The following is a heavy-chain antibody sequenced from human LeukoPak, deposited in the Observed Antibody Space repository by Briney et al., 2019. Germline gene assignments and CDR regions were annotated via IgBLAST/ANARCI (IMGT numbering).Heavy chain of an antibody. V-gene: IGHV3-21*01. Sequence: PGGSLRLSCAASGFTFSSYSMNWVRQAPGKGLEWVSSISSSSSYIYYADSVKGRFTISRDSAKNSLYLQMNSLRAEDTAVYYCARDGGGVVVVVAATTGTGMDVWGKGTTVTVSS. D-gene: IGHD2-15*01. CDR3: ARDGGGVVVVVAATTGTGMDV. CDR2: ISSSSSYI. J-gene: IGHJ6*04. CDR1: GFTFSSYS.